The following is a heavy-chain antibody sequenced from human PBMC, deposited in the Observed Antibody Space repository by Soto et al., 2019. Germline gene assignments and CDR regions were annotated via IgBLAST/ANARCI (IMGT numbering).Heavy chain of an antibody. J-gene: IGHJ6*02. Sequence: EVQLVESGGGLVQPGGSLRLSCSASGFTFSSYAMHWVRQAPGKGLEYVSAISSNGGSTYYADSVKGRFTISRDNSKNPLYLQMSSLRAEDTAVYYCVKTGYSSSPSLVSHEGYYYYGMDVWGQGTTVTVSS. D-gene: IGHD6-6*01. CDR2: ISSNGGST. V-gene: IGHV3-64D*08. CDR1: GFTFSSYA. CDR3: VKTGYSSSPSLVSHEGYYYYGMDV.